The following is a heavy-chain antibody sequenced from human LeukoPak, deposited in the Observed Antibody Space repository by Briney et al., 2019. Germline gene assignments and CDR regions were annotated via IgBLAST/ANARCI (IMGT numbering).Heavy chain of an antibody. CDR1: GFYFTDYA. D-gene: IGHD2-8*01. Sequence: GGSLIISCAASGFYFTDYAMSWARQAPGKGLEWLSAVSGNGDTKDYVDSVKGRFTISRDNSRNTVHLQIDNLRTEDTAVYYCARVMEDCTNGVCQIYYYYGMDVWGQGTTVTVSS. V-gene: IGHV3-23*01. CDR3: ARVMEDCTNGVCQIYYYYGMDV. J-gene: IGHJ6*02. CDR2: VSGNGDTK.